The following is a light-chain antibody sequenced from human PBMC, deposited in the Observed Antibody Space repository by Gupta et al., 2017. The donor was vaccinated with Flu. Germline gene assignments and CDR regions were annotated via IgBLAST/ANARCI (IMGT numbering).Light chain of an antibody. CDR1: RVIGGN. V-gene: IGKV3-15*01. CDR3: QQYNNLPLT. CDR2: GAS. J-gene: IGKJ4*01. Sequence: EIVTTSSPSPPSASPGEAAPLSSRASRVIGGNLAWYQQKPGQAPRLLLSGASTRATGSPARFSGSRSGTDFTLTISSLQSEDFAVYYCQQYNNLPLTFGGGTNVEIK.